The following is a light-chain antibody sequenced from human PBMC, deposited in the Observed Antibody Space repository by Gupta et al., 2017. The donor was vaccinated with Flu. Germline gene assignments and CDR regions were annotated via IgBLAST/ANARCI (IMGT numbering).Light chain of an antibody. V-gene: IGKV3-20*01. CDR1: QTVSSSF. J-gene: IGKJ3*01. CDR3: QQYGTSPFT. Sequence: EIVLTQSPGTLSLSPGERATLSCRASQTVSSSFLAWYQHKPGQAPRLLIHGASSRAAGIPDRFSGSGSGADFSLTISRLEPEDFAVYYCQQYGTSPFTFGHGTKVHIK. CDR2: GAS.